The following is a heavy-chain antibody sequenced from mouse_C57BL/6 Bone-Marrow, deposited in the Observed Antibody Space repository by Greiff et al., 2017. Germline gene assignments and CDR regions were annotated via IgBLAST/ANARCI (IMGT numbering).Heavy chain of an antibody. J-gene: IGHJ2*01. CDR3: ARWILRFYFDY. CDR2: IDPSDSYT. Sequence: VQLQQPGAELVRPGTSVKLSCKASGYTFTSYWMHWVKQRPGQGLEWIGVIDPSDSYTNYNQKFKGKATLTVDTSSSTAYMQLSSLTSEDSAVYYCARWILRFYFDYWGQGTTLTVSS. CDR1: GYTFTSYW. V-gene: IGHV1-59*01. D-gene: IGHD1-1*01.